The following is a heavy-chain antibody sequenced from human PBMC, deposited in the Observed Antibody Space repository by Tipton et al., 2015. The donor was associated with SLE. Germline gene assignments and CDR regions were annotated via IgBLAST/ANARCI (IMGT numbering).Heavy chain of an antibody. Sequence: TLSLTCTVSGDSISSYYWSWIRQPPGKGLEWIGYIYYSGSTNYNPSLKSRVTISVDTSKNQFSLKLSSVTAADTAVYYCASYGVALDYWGQGTLVTVSS. CDR1: GDSISSYY. V-gene: IGHV4-59*01. D-gene: IGHD3-3*01. CDR3: ASYGVALDY. J-gene: IGHJ4*02. CDR2: IYYSGST.